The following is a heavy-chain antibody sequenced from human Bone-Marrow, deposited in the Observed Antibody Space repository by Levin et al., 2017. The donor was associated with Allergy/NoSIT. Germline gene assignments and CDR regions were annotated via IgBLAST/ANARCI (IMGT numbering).Heavy chain of an antibody. Sequence: PSETLSLTCAVYGASFSGHYWTWIRQPPGKGLEWIGEINLSGSINYNPSLKSRVAISVDTSKNQFSLKLSSVTAADAAVYYCARGDIAARLQHWGQGTLVTVSS. J-gene: IGHJ1*01. V-gene: IGHV4-34*01. CDR1: GASFSGHY. D-gene: IGHD6-6*01. CDR3: ARGDIAARLQH. CDR2: INLSGSI.